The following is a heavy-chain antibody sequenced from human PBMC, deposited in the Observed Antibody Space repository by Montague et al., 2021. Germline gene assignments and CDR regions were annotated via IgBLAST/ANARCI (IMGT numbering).Heavy chain of an antibody. CDR1: GGSISSTSYY. J-gene: IGHJ3*02. D-gene: IGHD2-21*02. Sequence: SETLSLTCTVSGGSISSTSYYWGWIRQPPGTGLEWIGSIYHSGSTYYNPSLKSRVTISADTSKNQFSLRLRSATAADTAVYYCARRMGFVVVTEHDAFDIWGQGTMVTVSS. V-gene: IGHV4-39*01. CDR2: IYHSGST. CDR3: ARRMGFVVVTEHDAFDI.